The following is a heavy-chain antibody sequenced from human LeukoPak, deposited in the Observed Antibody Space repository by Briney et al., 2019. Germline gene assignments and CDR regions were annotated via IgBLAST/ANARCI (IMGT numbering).Heavy chain of an antibody. CDR1: GYTFTGYY. J-gene: IGHJ6*03. V-gene: IGHV1-2*02. Sequence: ASVKVSCKASGYTFTGYYMHWVRQAPGQGLEWMGWINPNSGGTNYAQKFQGRVTMARDTSISTAYMELSRLRSDDTAVYYCARVMVGGDCSSTSCYMGYGRDYYYYMDVWGKGTTVTVSS. CDR2: INPNSGGT. D-gene: IGHD2-2*02. CDR3: ARVMVGGDCSSTSCYMGYGRDYYYYMDV.